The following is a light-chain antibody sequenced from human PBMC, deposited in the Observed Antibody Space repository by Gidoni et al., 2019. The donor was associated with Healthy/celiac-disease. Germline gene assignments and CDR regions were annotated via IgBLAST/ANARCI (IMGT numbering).Light chain of an antibody. V-gene: IGKV3-15*01. CDR1: QSVSSN. J-gene: IGKJ4*01. CDR3: QQYNNWPPLT. CDR2: YAS. Sequence: VMTQSPATLSVSPGERATLSCRASQSVSSNLAWYQQKPGQAPRLLIYYASTRATGIPARFSGSGSGTKFTLTISSLQSEDFAVYYCQQYNNWPPLTFGGGTKVEI.